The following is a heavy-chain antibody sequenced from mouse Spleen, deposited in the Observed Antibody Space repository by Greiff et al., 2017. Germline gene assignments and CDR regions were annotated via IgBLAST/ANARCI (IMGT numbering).Heavy chain of an antibody. CDR3: ARITTALYYFDY. Sequence: QVQLQQSGAELVRPGSSVKISCKASGYAFSSYWMNWVKQRPGQGLEWIGQIYPGDGDTNYNGKFKGKATLTADKSSSTAYMQLSSLTSEDSAVYFCARITTALYYFDYWGQGTTLTVSS. J-gene: IGHJ2*01. CDR1: GYAFSSYW. V-gene: IGHV1-80*01. D-gene: IGHD1-2*01. CDR2: IYPGDGDT.